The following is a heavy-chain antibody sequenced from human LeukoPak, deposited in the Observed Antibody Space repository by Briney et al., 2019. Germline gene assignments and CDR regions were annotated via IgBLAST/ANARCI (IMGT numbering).Heavy chain of an antibody. V-gene: IGHV3-23*01. CDR3: AKMKGHPLPKYYMDV. CDR1: GFTFSGFA. J-gene: IGHJ6*01. Sequence: GWYLRLSCEASGFTFSGFAMSWVRRNPGKGLEWVSGISGSGDNTLYADSVKGRFTISRDNSKNTLYLEMNSLRAEDTAIYYCAKMKGHPLPKYYMDVWGQGTTVTVSS. D-gene: IGHD1-26*01. CDR2: ISGSGDNT.